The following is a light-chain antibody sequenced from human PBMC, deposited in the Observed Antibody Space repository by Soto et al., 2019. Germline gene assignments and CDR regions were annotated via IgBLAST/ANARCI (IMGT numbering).Light chain of an antibody. CDR2: AAS. CDR1: QGIDTS. J-gene: IGKJ5*01. V-gene: IGKV1-9*01. CDR3: QQLHGYPIS. Sequence: IRLSLSVSSLSAYMGDRVTITCRAGQGIDTSLAWYQQKPGKAPKLLIYAASNFQSGVPSRFSGSGSGTHFTLTISSLQPEDFAPYCCQQLHGYPISFCQGT.